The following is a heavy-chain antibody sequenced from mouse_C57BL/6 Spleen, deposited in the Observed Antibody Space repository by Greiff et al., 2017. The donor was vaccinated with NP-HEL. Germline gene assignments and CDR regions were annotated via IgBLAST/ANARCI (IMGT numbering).Heavy chain of an antibody. D-gene: IGHD1-1*01. CDR1: GFTFSSYT. J-gene: IGHJ2*01. CDR3: ARQDLSTGSNQYYFDY. V-gene: IGHV5-9*01. Sequence: EVKVVESGGGLVKPGGSLKLSCAASGFTFSSYTMSWVRQTPEKRLEWVATISGGGGNTYYPDSVKGRFTISRDNAKNTLYLQMSSLRSEDTALYYCARQDLSTGSNQYYFDYWGQGTTLTVSS. CDR2: ISGGGGNT.